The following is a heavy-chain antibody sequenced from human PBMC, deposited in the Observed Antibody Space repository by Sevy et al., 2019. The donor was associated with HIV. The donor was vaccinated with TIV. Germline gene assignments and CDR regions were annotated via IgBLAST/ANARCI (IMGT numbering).Heavy chain of an antibody. V-gene: IGHV1-18*04. D-gene: IGHD1-20*01. CDR2: ISTYNGNT. J-gene: IGHJ4*02. Sequence: ASVKVSCKTSGYTFTSYGISWVRQAPGQGLEWMGWISTYNGNTNYAQKLQGRVTMTTDTSTSTAYMEVRTLRSDDTAVYYCARGHRITGTSRPPDYWGQGTLVTVPS. CDR1: GYTFTSYG. CDR3: ARGHRITGTSRPPDY.